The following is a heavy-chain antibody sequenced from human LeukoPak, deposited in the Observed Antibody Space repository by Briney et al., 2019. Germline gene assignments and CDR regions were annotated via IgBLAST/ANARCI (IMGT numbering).Heavy chain of an antibody. CDR1: GFTFSSYE. D-gene: IGHD3-22*01. Sequence: GGSLRLSCAASGFTFSSYEMNWVRQAPGKGLGWVSYISSSGSTIYYADSVKGRFTISRDNAKNSLYLQMNSLRAEDTAVYYCAREGYDSSGYYSYGFDYWGQGTLVTVSS. CDR2: ISSSGSTI. V-gene: IGHV3-48*03. J-gene: IGHJ4*02. CDR3: AREGYDSSGYYSYGFDY.